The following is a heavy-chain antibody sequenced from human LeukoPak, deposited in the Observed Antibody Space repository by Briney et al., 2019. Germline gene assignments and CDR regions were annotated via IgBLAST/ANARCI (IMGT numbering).Heavy chain of an antibody. D-gene: IGHD3-10*01. CDR2: IDYSGST. J-gene: IGHJ4*02. CDR3: ARAPFYGSGYFVH. Sequence: SETLSLTCTVSGGSISSYYWSWIRQPPGKGLEWIGYIDYSGSTNYNPSLKSRVTISVDTSKNQFSLMLSSVTAADTAVYYCARAPFYGSGYFVHWGQGTLVTVSS. CDR1: GGSISSYY. V-gene: IGHV4-59*01.